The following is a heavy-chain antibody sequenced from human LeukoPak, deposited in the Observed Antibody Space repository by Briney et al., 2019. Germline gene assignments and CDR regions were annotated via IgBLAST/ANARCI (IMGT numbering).Heavy chain of an antibody. J-gene: IGHJ6*02. Sequence: ASVKVSCKASGYTFTSYGISWVRQAPGQGLEWMGWISAYNGNTNYAQKLQGRVTMTTDTSTSTAYMELRSLRSDDTAAYYCASGEYQLLYLGYYYYGMDVWGQGTTVTVSS. CDR3: ASGEYQLLYLGYYYYGMDV. V-gene: IGHV1-18*01. D-gene: IGHD2-2*02. CDR2: ISAYNGNT. CDR1: GYTFTSYG.